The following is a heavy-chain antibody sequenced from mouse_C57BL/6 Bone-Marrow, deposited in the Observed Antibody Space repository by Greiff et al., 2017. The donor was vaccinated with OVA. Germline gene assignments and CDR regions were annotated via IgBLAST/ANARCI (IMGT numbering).Heavy chain of an antibody. J-gene: IGHJ3*01. Sequence: EVQLVESGPELVKPGASVKISCKASGYSFTGYYMNWVKQSPEKSLEWIGEINPSTGGTTYNQKFKAKATLTVDKSSSTAYMQLKSLTSEDSAVYYCARYYSNLAWFAYWGQGTLVTVSA. D-gene: IGHD2-5*01. CDR1: GYSFTGYY. V-gene: IGHV1-42*01. CDR2: INPSTGGT. CDR3: ARYYSNLAWFAY.